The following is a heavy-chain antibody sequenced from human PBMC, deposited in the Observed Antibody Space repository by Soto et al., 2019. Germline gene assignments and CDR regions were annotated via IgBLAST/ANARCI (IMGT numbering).Heavy chain of an antibody. CDR1: GGSISSSSYY. D-gene: IGHD2-8*01. J-gene: IGHJ5*02. V-gene: IGHV4-39*01. CDR3: ARQNVYCTNGVCYMVNWFDP. Sequence: SETLSLTCTVSGGSISSSSYYWGWIRQPPGKGLEWIGSIYYSGSTYYNLSLKSRVTISVDTSKNQFSLKLSSVTAADTAVYYCARQNVYCTNGVCYMVNWFDPWGQGTLVTVSS. CDR2: IYYSGST.